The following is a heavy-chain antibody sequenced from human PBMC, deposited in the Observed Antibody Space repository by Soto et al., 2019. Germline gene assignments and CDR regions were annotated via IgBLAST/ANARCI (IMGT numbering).Heavy chain of an antibody. Sequence: QGQLVQSGAEVKKPGSSVKVSCKASGGSFRTYAINWVRQAPGQGLEWMGGIIPMLAAPTYAQKFQGRLTITADESTTTVYMELSSLSSEDTVVYYCARVGPPSPSVIWFFYLWGRGTLVTVSS. V-gene: IGHV1-69*01. D-gene: IGHD2-21*01. CDR2: IIPMLAAP. J-gene: IGHJ2*01. CDR1: GGSFRTYA. CDR3: ARVGPPSPSVIWFFYL.